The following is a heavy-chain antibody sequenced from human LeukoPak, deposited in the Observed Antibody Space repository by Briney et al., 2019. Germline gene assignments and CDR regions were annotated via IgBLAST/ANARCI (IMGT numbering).Heavy chain of an antibody. CDR1: GGSISSCC. D-gene: IGHD3-3*01. J-gene: IGHJ3*02. V-gene: IGHV4-59*01. CDR3: ARGVGWSGAFEI. CDR2: IYYSGST. Sequence: SETLSLTCSVSGGSISSCCWSWIRQPPGKGLEWIGYIYYSGSTNYNPSLKSRVTISVDTSKNQFSLKLSSVTAADTAVYYCARGVGWSGAFEIWGQGTMVTVSS.